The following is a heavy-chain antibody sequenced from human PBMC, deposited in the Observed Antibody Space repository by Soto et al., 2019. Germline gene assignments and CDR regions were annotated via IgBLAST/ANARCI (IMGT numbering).Heavy chain of an antibody. CDR2: ISGSGGGT. V-gene: IGHV3-23*01. CDR3: AKDHESDY. CDR1: GFTFSSYA. J-gene: IGHJ4*02. Sequence: GGSLRLSCAASGFTFSSYAMGWIRQAPGKGLEWVSAISGSGGGTYYVDSVKGRFTISRDNSKNTLYLQMNSLRAEDSALYYCAKDHESDYWGQGTLVTVSS.